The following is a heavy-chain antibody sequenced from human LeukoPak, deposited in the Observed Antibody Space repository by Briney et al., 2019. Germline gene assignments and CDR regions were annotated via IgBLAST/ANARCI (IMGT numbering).Heavy chain of an antibody. Sequence: GGSLRLSCAASGFTFSSYGMHWVRQAPGKGLEWVAFIRYDGSNKYYADSVKGRFTTSRDNSKNTLYLQMNSLRAEDTAVYYCARGVDIVTATLGYWGQGTLVAVSS. J-gene: IGHJ4*02. D-gene: IGHD5-12*01. CDR1: GFTFSSYG. CDR3: ARGVDIVTATLGY. CDR2: IRYDGSNK. V-gene: IGHV3-30*02.